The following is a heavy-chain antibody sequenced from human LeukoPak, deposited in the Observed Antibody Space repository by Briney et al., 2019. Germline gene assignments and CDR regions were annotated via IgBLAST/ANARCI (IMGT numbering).Heavy chain of an antibody. CDR1: GGSISNYH. CDR2: IYNGGST. D-gene: IGHD2-2*01. V-gene: IGHV4-4*07. Sequence: PSETLSLTCTVSGGSISNYHWSWIRQPAGEGLEGIGRIYNGGSTTYSPSLSVDTSKNQFSLKVSSVTAADTAVYYCARDLVVVPAAPLHYYLYYLDVWGKGTTVTVSS. J-gene: IGHJ6*03. CDR3: ARDLVVVPAAPLHYYLYYLDV.